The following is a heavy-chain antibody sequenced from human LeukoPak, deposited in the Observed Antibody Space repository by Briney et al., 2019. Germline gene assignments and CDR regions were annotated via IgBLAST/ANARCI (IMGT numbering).Heavy chain of an antibody. CDR1: GGSYSGYY. Sequence: SETLSLTCAVYGGSYSGYYWSWIRQPPGKGLEWIGEINNSGSTNYNPSLKSRVTISVDTSKNQFSLKLSSVTAADTAVYYCARGLEMATICWFDPWGQGTLVTVSS. CDR2: INNSGST. D-gene: IGHD5-24*01. CDR3: ARGLEMATICWFDP. V-gene: IGHV4-34*01. J-gene: IGHJ5*02.